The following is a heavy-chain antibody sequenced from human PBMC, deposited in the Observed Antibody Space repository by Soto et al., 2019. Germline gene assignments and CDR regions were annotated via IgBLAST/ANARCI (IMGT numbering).Heavy chain of an antibody. CDR2: ISWNSGSI. CDR3: AKDISPIAAAGSLNY. D-gene: IGHD6-13*01. V-gene: IGHV3-9*01. CDR1: GFTFDDYA. J-gene: IGHJ4*02. Sequence: GGSLRLSCAASGFTFDDYAMHWVRQAPGKGLEWVSGISWNSGSIGYADSVKGRFTISRDNAKNSLYLQMNSLRAEDTALYYCAKDISPIAAAGSLNYWGQGTLVTVSS.